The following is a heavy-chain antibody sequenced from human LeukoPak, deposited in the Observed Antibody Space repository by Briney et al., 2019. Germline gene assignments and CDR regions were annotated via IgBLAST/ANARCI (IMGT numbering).Heavy chain of an antibody. V-gene: IGHV3-23*01. D-gene: IGHD3-10*01. CDR3: AKDLTPYYFYGSGTFNY. Sequence: PGGSLRLSCAASGSTFSSYGMSWVRQAPGKGLEWVSAISGSGGSTYYADSVKGRFTISRDNSKNTVFLHINSLRPEGTAVYYCAKDLTPYYFYGSGTFNYWGQGTLVTVSS. CDR2: ISGSGGST. CDR1: GSTFSSYG. J-gene: IGHJ4*02.